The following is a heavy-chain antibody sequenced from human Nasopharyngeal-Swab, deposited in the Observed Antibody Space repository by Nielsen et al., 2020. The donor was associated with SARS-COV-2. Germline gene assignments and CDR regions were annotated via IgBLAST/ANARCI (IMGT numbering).Heavy chain of an antibody. V-gene: IGHV4-59*12. Sequence: SETLSLTCTVSGGSISSYYWSWIRQPPGKGLEWIGYIYYSGSTYYNPSLKSRVTISVDTSKNQFSLKLSSVTAADTAVYYCARGRYSSGWYILYNWFDPWGQGTLVTVSS. D-gene: IGHD6-19*01. CDR3: ARGRYSSGWYILYNWFDP. J-gene: IGHJ5*02. CDR1: GGSISSYY. CDR2: IYYSGST.